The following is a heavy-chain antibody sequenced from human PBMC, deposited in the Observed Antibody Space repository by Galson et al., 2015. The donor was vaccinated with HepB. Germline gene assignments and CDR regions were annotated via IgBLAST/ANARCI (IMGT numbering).Heavy chain of an antibody. V-gene: IGHV5-10-1*01. Sequence: QSGAEVKKPGESLRISCKGSGSSFTSYWISWVRQMPGKGLEWMGRIDPSDSYTNYSPSFQGHVTISADKSISTAYLQWSSLKASDTAMYYCARRVILTGPFHYYYGMDVWGQGTTVTVSS. CDR3: ARRVILTGPFHYYYGMDV. D-gene: IGHD3-9*01. CDR2: IDPSDSYT. CDR1: GSSFTSYW. J-gene: IGHJ6*02.